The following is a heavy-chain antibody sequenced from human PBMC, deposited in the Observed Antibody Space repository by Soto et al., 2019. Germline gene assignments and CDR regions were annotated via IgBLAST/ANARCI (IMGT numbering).Heavy chain of an antibody. Sequence: QVQLQESGPGLVKPSETLSLTCTVSGGSISSYYWSWIRQPPGQGQEWIGYIYYSGSTNYNPSLKSRVTISVDTSKNQFSLKLSSVTAADTAVYYCATHRPHNWGSDAFAICGQGTMVTVSS. V-gene: IGHV4-59*08. CDR2: IYYSGST. CDR3: ATHRPHNWGSDAFAI. J-gene: IGHJ3*02. CDR1: GGSISSYY. D-gene: IGHD7-27*01.